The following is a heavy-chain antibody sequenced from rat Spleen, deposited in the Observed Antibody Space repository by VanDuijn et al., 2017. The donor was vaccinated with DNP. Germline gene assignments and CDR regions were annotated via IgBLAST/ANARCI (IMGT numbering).Heavy chain of an antibody. CDR2: FWNTGGT. CDR1: GFSLTRYN. V-gene: IGHV2-41*01. J-gene: IGHJ2*01. Sequence: QVQLKESGPGLVQPSQTLSLTCTVAGFSLTRYNVNWVRPPPGKGLEWMGVFWNTGGTRYNPALKSRLSIVRDTSKSQVFLEMNNLQTEDTATYYCGRERERETLGYSSYVAYWGQGVMVTVSS. CDR3: GRERERETLGYSSYVAY. D-gene: IGHD1-2*01.